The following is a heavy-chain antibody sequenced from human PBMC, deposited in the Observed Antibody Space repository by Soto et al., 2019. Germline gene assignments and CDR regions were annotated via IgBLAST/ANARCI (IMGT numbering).Heavy chain of an antibody. J-gene: IGHJ5*02. CDR3: ARDATWPDYDILTGRRGYWFDP. Sequence: RASVKVSCKASGGTFSSYAISWVRQAPGQGLEWMGGIIPIFGTANYAQKFQGRVTITADESTSAAYMELSSLRSEDTAVYYCARDATWPDYDILTGRRGYWFDPWGQGTLVTVPQ. D-gene: IGHD3-9*01. V-gene: IGHV1-69*13. CDR2: IIPIFGTA. CDR1: GGTFSSYA.